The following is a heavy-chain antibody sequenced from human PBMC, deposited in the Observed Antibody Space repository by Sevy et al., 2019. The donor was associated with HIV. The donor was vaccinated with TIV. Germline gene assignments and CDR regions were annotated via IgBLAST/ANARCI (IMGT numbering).Heavy chain of an antibody. V-gene: IGHV3-30*18. D-gene: IGHD2-2*01. CDR3: AKDLGVVVPAAMGYYYYYGMDV. Sequence: GESLKISCAASGFTFSSYGMHWVRQAPGKGLEWVAVISYDGSNKYYADSVKGRFTISRDNSKNTLYLQMNSLRAEDTAVYYCAKDLGVVVPAAMGYYYYYGMDVWGQGTTVTVSS. CDR2: ISYDGSNK. CDR1: GFTFSSYG. J-gene: IGHJ6*02.